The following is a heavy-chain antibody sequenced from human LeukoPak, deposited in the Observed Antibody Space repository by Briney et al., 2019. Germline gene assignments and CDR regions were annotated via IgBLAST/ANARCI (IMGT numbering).Heavy chain of an antibody. V-gene: IGHV1-2*02. Sequence: ASVKVSCKASGYTSTGYYMHWVRQAPGQGLEWMGWINPNSGGTNYAQKFQGRVTMTRDTSISTAYMELSRLRSDDTAVYYCARQAPPYDSSGYFDYWGQGTLVTVSS. CDR3: ARQAPPYDSSGYFDY. CDR1: GYTSTGYY. J-gene: IGHJ4*02. D-gene: IGHD3-22*01. CDR2: INPNSGGT.